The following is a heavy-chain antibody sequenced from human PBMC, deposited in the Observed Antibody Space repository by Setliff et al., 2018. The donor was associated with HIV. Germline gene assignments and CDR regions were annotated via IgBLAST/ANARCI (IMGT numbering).Heavy chain of an antibody. D-gene: IGHD1-1*01. Sequence: PSETLSLTCTVSGGSISGYYWSWVRQPPEKRLELIGFIHYSGSSDYNPSLKSRTTISVDMSMNQFSLVLSSVTAADTAVYYCARFQAWQLGRRGGYYYYMDVWGKGTTVTVSS. V-gene: IGHV4-59*01. CDR1: GGSISGYY. CDR3: ARFQAWQLGRRGGYYYYMDV. J-gene: IGHJ6*03. CDR2: IHYSGSS.